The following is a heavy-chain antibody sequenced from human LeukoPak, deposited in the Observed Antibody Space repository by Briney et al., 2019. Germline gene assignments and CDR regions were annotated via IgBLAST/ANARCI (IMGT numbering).Heavy chain of an antibody. D-gene: IGHD2-21*01. J-gene: IGHJ4*02. CDR3: ARVGDYAVFEY. V-gene: IGHV3-7*01. CDR2: IEQDEIEK. CDR1: GFTFSRYW. Sequence: GGSLRLSCVGSGFTFSRYWMSWVRQAPGKGLEWVANIEQDEIEKYYVDSVKGRFTVSRDNAKNSLHLQMNSLRVEDTAVYYCARVGDYAVFEYWGQGALVTVSS.